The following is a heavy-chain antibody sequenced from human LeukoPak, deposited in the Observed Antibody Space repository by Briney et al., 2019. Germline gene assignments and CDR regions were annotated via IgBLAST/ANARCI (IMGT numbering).Heavy chain of an antibody. CDR1: GGSFSGYY. V-gene: IGHV4-34*01. Sequence: SETLSLTCAVYGGSFSGYYWGWIRQPPGKGLEWIGEINHSGSTNYNPSLKSRVTISVDTSKNQFSLKLSSVTAADTAVYYCARGSRRITMIVVAPNWFDPWGQGTLVTVSS. CDR3: ARGSRRITMIVVAPNWFDP. J-gene: IGHJ5*02. CDR2: INHSGST. D-gene: IGHD3-22*01.